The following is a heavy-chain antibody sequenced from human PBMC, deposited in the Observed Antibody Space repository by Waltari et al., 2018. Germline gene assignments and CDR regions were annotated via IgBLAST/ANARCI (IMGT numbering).Heavy chain of an antibody. Sequence: QLQLQESGPGLVKPSETLSLTCTVAGCSISSSSYYSGWIRQPPGKGLEWIGSIAYSGRHHYHPSLKSRGTISVYTSKNQFSLKLRSVTAADTAVYYCARISIAGIDIWGQGTMVTVSS. CDR1: GCSISSSSYY. J-gene: IGHJ3*02. V-gene: IGHV4-39*01. D-gene: IGHD2-21*01. CDR3: ARISIAGIDI. CDR2: IAYSGRH.